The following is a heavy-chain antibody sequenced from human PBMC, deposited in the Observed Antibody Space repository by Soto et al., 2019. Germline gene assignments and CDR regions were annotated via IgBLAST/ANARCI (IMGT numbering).Heavy chain of an antibody. CDR2: ISSSSSYI. CDR3: ARVSADYYDSSGPRC. J-gene: IGHJ4*02. Sequence: EVQLVESGGGLVKPGGSLRLSCAASGFTFSSYSMNWVRQAPGKGLEWVSSISSSSSYIYYADSVKGRFTISRDNAKNSRDLQKNSLRAEDTAVYYCARVSADYYDSSGPRCWGQGTLVTVSS. V-gene: IGHV3-21*01. D-gene: IGHD3-22*01. CDR1: GFTFSSYS.